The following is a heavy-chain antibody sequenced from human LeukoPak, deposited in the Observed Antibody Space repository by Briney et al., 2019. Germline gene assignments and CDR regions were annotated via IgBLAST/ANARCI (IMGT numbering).Heavy chain of an antibody. V-gene: IGHV4-4*07. Sequence: EASETLSLXCTVSGGSNSSYYWSWIRRPAGKGLESIGRIYTSGSTNYNPSLKSRVTMSVDTSKNQFSLKLSSVTAADTAVYYCARGGGDYLIDYWGQGTLVTVSS. J-gene: IGHJ4*02. CDR2: IYTSGST. CDR3: ARGGGDYLIDY. CDR1: GGSNSSYY. D-gene: IGHD4-17*01.